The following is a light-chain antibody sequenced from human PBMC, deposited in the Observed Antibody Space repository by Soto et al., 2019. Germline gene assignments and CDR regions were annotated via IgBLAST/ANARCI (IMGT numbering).Light chain of an antibody. CDR2: EVI. J-gene: IGLJ1*01. V-gene: IGLV2-8*01. Sequence: QSVLTQPPSASGSHGQSVTISCTGTSSDVGGYNLVSWYQQHPGKAPKVVIYEVIKRPSGVPARFSGSKSGHTASLTVSGLQAGDEADYYFSLYVTGDNYGFGSGTKLTVL. CDR1: SSDVGGYNL. CDR3: SLYVTGDNYG.